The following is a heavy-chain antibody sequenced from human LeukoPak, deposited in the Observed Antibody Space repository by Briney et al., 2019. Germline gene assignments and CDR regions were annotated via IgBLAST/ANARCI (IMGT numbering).Heavy chain of an antibody. D-gene: IGHD4-17*01. CDR1: GFTSSSYS. V-gene: IGHV3-21*01. CDR3: ARDGHGDYFDY. J-gene: IGHJ4*02. CDR2: ISSSSSYI. Sequence: GGSLRLSCAASGFTSSSYSMNWVRQAPGKGLEWVSSISSSSSYIYYADSVKGRFTISRDNAKNSLYLQMNSLRAEDTAVYYCARDGHGDYFDYWGQGTLVTVSS.